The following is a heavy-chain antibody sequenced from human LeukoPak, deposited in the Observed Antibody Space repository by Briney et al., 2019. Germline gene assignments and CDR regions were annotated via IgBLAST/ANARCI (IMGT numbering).Heavy chain of an antibody. J-gene: IGHJ4*02. CDR2: IKRDGSEK. V-gene: IGHV3-7*03. Sequence: GGSLRLSCAASGFTFSNYWISWVRQAPGKGLEWVANIKRDGSEKNYVDSEKGRFTISRDNAKNSVYLQMNSLRVEDTAVYFCARGSGWCDYWGQGALVTVSS. CDR1: GFTFSNYW. D-gene: IGHD6-19*01. CDR3: ARGSGWCDY.